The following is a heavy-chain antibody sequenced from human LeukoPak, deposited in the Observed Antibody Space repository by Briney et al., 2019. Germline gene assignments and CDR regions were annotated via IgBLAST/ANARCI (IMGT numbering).Heavy chain of an antibody. V-gene: IGHV3-23*01. CDR3: AKSQGWFDP. CDR2: ISSGGGST. Sequence: GGSLRLSCAASGFTFGSYGMSWVRQAPGKGLGWVSGISSGGGSTYYADSVEGRFTISRDNFKDTLYLQMNTLRAEDTAVYYCAKSQGWFDPWGQGTLVTVSS. CDR1: GFTFGSYG. J-gene: IGHJ5*02.